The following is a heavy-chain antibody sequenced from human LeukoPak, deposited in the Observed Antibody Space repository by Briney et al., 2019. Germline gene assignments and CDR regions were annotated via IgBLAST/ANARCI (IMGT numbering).Heavy chain of an antibody. CDR1: GYTFTGYY. CDR2: INPNSGGT. CDR3: ARVEWELLFDY. J-gene: IGHJ4*02. V-gene: IGHV1-2*02. D-gene: IGHD1-26*01. Sequence: ASVNVSFKSSGYTFTGYYMHWVRQAPGQGLELMGWINPNSGGTNYAQKFQGRVTMTRDTSISTAYMELSRLRSDDTAVYYCARVEWELLFDYWGQGTLVTFAS.